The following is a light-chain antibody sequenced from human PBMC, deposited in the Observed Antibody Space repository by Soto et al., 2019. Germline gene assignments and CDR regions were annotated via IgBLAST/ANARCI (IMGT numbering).Light chain of an antibody. Sequence: DIQMTQSPSSLSASVGDRVIITCQASQDINNNLAWYQQKPGKVPNLLIWAASTLRSGVPPRFSGSGSGTYFTLTISSLQPEDVATYYCQRYNSAPKTFGQGTKVEIK. CDR1: QDINNN. CDR3: QRYNSAPKT. J-gene: IGKJ1*01. CDR2: AAS. V-gene: IGKV1-27*01.